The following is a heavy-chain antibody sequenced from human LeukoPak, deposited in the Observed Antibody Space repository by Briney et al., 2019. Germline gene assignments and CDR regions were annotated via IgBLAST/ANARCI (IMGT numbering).Heavy chain of an antibody. CDR2: IYYSGST. D-gene: IGHD6-19*01. Sequence: SETLSLTCTVSGGSISSYYWSWIRQPPGKGLEWIGYIYYSGSTNYNPSLKSRVTISVDTSKNQFSLKLSSVTAADTAVYYCAHWAGWYFDLWGRGTLVTVSS. CDR3: AHWAGWYFDL. J-gene: IGHJ2*01. CDR1: GGSISSYY. V-gene: IGHV4-59*12.